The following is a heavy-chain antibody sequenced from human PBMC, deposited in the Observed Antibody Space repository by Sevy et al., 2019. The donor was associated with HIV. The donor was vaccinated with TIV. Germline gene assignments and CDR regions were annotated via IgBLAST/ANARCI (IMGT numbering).Heavy chain of an antibody. CDR2: IRPDGSDK. V-gene: IGHV3-7*01. CDR3: ARGVGLDC. D-gene: IGHD1-26*01. J-gene: IGHJ4*02. Sequence: GGSLRLSCAASGFTFSPYWMTWVRQAPGKGLEWVANIRPDGSDKYYVDSVKGQFTISKDNAKNSLYLQMNSLRAEDTAMYYCARGVGLDCWGQGALVTVSS. CDR1: GFTFSPYW.